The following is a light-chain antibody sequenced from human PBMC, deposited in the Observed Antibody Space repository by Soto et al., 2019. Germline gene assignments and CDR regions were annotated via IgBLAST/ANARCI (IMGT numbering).Light chain of an antibody. CDR1: SSDVGNYIF. Sequence: QSALTQPASVSGSPGQSITISCTGTSSDVGNYIFVSWYRQHPGKAPKLMIYDINNRPSGVSNRFSGSKSGNTASLTISGLQAEDEADYYCQSYDSSLSGYAFGTGTKVTVL. CDR2: DIN. V-gene: IGLV2-14*01. J-gene: IGLJ1*01. CDR3: QSYDSSLSGYA.